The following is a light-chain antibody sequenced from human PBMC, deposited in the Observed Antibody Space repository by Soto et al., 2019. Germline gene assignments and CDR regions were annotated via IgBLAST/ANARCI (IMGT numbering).Light chain of an antibody. CDR2: GAT. CDR3: QQYNIWPST. J-gene: IGKJ2*01. V-gene: IGKV3-15*01. CDR1: ESISVN. Sequence: EIVMTQSPGTLSVSPGEGATLSCRASESISVNLAWYQQKPGQAPKLLIFGATSRATGVPARFSGSGSVTDFSLTISSPQSEDCAVYYCQQYNIWPSTFGQGTKLEIK.